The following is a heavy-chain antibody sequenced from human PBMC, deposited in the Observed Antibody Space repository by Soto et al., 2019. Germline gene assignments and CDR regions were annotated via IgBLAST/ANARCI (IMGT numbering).Heavy chain of an antibody. V-gene: IGHV3-53*01. CDR3: ARELYDYSNSGGYYYYGMDV. J-gene: IGHJ6*02. D-gene: IGHD4-4*01. CDR1: GFTVSSNY. Sequence: GSLRLSCAASGFTVSSNYMSWVRQAPGKGLEWVSVIYSGGSTYYADSVKGRFTISRDNSKNTLYLQMNSLRAEDTAVYYCARELYDYSNSGGYYYYGMDVWGQGTTVTVSS. CDR2: IYSGGST.